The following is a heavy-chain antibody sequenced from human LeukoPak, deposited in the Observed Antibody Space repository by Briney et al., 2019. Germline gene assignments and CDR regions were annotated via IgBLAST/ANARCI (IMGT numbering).Heavy chain of an antibody. CDR2: INGDGSRT. Sequence: GGSLRLSCAASGFTFSSYWMHWVRQAPGKGLVWVSRINGDGSRTSYADSVKGRFTISRDNPKNTLYLQMNSLRAEDTAVYYCARDRGSTEFDYWGQGTLFTVSS. CDR1: GFTFSSYW. J-gene: IGHJ4*02. V-gene: IGHV3-74*01. CDR3: ARDRGSTEFDY. D-gene: IGHD1-26*01.